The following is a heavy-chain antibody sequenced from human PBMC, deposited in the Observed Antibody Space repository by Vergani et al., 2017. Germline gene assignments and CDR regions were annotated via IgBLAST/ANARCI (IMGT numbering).Heavy chain of an antibody. J-gene: IGHJ4*02. CDR2: IYYSGST. V-gene: IGHV4-59*01. Sequence: QVQLQESGPGLVKPSENLSLTCTVSGGSISSYYWSWLRQHPGKGLEWIGYIYYSGSTNYNPSLKSRVTISVDTSKNQFSLKLSSVTAADTAVYYCARLSPILSAFDYWGQGTLVTVSS. D-gene: IGHD2-2*01. CDR1: GGSISSYY. CDR3: ARLSPILSAFDY.